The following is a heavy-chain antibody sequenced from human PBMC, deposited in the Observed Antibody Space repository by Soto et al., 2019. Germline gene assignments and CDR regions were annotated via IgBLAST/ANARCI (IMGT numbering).Heavy chain of an antibody. CDR1: GFTFSSYS. CDR2: ISSSSSTI. Sequence: EVQLVESGGGLVQPGGSLRLSCAASGFTFSSYSMNWVRQAPRKGLEWVSYISSSSSTIYYADSVKGRFTISRDNAKNSLYLQMNSLRAEDTAVYYCARIGRLRWGDYWGQGTLVTVSS. CDR3: ARIGRLRWGDY. V-gene: IGHV3-48*01. J-gene: IGHJ4*02. D-gene: IGHD4-17*01.